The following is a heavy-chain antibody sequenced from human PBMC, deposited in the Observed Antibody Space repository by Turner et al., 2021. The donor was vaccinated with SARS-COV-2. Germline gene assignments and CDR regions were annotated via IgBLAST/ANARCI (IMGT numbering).Heavy chain of an antibody. Sequence: EVQLLESGGGLVQPGGSLRLSCAASGCILSRYTMTWVRQTPGKGLQWVSAIRGSGSGTYYADSVKGRFTISRDNSKSTLYLQMSSLRAEDTAIYYCAKDVGVASLVGATADYWGQGTLVTVSS. CDR3: AKDVGVASLVGATADY. CDR2: IRGSGSGT. J-gene: IGHJ4*01. CDR1: GCILSRYT. D-gene: IGHD1-26*01. V-gene: IGHV3-23*01.